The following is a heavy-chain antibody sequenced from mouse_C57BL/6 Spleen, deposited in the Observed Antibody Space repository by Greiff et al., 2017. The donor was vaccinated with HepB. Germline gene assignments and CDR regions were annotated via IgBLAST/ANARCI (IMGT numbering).Heavy chain of an antibody. D-gene: IGHD2-4*01. CDR3: TRSSTYDYDEDYAMDY. CDR2: IDPETGGT. CDR1: GYTFTDYE. V-gene: IGHV1-15*01. Sequence: QVQLQQSGAELVRPGDSVTLSCKASGYTFTDYEMHWVKQTPVHGLEWIGAIDPETGGTAYNQKFKGKAILTADKSSSTAYMELRSLTSEDSAVYYCTRSSTYDYDEDYAMDYWGQGTSVTVSS. J-gene: IGHJ4*01.